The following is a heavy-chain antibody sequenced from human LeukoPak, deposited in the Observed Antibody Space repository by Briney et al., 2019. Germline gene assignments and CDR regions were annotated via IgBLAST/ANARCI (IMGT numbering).Heavy chain of an antibody. CDR2: IKTDGSST. CDR1: GFTFSTYW. J-gene: IGHJ4*02. D-gene: IGHD3-22*01. Sequence: PGGSLRLSCAASGFTFSTYWMHWVRQAPGKGLVWVSHIKTDGSSTTYADSVKGRFTISRDNAKNTLYLQMNSLRAEDTAVYYCARLGDSSGYYDYWGQGTLVTVSS. CDR3: ARLGDSSGYYDY. V-gene: IGHV3-74*01.